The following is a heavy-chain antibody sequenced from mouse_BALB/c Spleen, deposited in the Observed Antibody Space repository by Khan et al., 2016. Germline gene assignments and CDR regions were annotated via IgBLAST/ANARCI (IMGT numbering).Heavy chain of an antibody. Sequence: VQLQQPGAELVRPGPSVKLSCKASGYTFTSYWINWMKQRPGHGLEWIGEILPGSGSTNYNENFKVTATFTADTSSNTAYMQLRSLTSEDSAVYYCARGAYWGQGTLVTVSA. CDR2: ILPGSGST. CDR1: GYTFTSYW. J-gene: IGHJ3*01. CDR3: ARGAY. V-gene: IGHV1-9*01.